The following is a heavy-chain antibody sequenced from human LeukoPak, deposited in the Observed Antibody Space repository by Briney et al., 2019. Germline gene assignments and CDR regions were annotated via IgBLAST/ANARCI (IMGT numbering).Heavy chain of an antibody. V-gene: IGHV4-39*07. CDR3: ARDLSEITFGGVIDY. CDR2: IYYSGST. D-gene: IGHD3-16*02. CDR1: GGSISSSSYY. J-gene: IGHJ4*02. Sequence: SETLSLTCTVAGGSISSSSYYWGWIRQPPGKGLEWIGSIYYSGSTYYNPSLKGRVTISVDTSKNQFSLKLSSVTAADTAVYYCARDLSEITFGGVIDYWGQGTLVTVSS.